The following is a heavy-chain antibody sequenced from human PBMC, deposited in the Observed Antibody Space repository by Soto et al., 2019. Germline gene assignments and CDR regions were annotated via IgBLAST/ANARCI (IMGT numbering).Heavy chain of an antibody. CDR3: ASPKLEGGTSGGFGP. CDR2: ISSGSTTI. CDR1: GFTFSNYH. J-gene: IGHJ5*02. V-gene: IGHV3-48*01. Sequence: EVQLVESGGGLVQPGGSLRLSCAASGFTFSNYHMNWVRQAPGKGLEWISYISSGSTTIYYADSVKGRFTISRDNAKNSLYLQMNSLRVEDTAVYFCASPKLEGGTSGGFGPWGQGTLVTVSP. D-gene: IGHD3-3*01.